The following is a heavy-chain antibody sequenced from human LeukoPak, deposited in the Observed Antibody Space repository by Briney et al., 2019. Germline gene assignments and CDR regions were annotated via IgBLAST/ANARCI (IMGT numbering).Heavy chain of an antibody. V-gene: IGHV1-69*05. CDR1: GGTFSSYA. J-gene: IGHJ4*02. CDR2: IIPIFGTA. D-gene: IGHD5-18*01. CDR3: AGGGRSRGQLWSRPLWD. Sequence: SVKVSCKASGGTFSSYAISWVRQAPGQGLEWMGGIIPIFGTANYAQKFQGRVTITTDESTSTAYMELSSLRSEDTAVYYCAGGGRSRGQLWSRPLWDWGQGTLVTVSS.